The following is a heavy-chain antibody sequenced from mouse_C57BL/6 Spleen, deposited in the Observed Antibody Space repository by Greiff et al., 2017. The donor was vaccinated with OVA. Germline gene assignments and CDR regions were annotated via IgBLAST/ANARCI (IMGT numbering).Heavy chain of an antibody. D-gene: IGHD3-2*02. CDR1: GFTFSSYG. J-gene: IGHJ2*01. Sequence: DVKLVESGGDLVKPGGSLKLSCAASGFTFSSYGMSWVRQTPDKRLEWVATISSGGSYTYYPDSVKGRFTISRDNAKNTLYLQMSSLKSEDTAMYYCARDSSGYNYWGQGTTLTVSS. V-gene: IGHV5-6*02. CDR3: ARDSSGYNY. CDR2: ISSGGSYT.